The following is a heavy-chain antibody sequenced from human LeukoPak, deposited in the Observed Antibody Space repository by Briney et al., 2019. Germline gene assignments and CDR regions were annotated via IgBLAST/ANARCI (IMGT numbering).Heavy chain of an antibody. Sequence: PGGSLRLSCAASGFTFSSYAMSWVRQAPGKGLEWVSAISGSGGSTYYADSVKGRFTISRDNSKNTLYLQMSSLRAEDTAVYYCAKDFVLLGATGATFFDYWGQGTLVTVSS. CDR3: AKDFVLLGATGATFFDY. V-gene: IGHV3-23*01. D-gene: IGHD1-26*01. CDR2: ISGSGGST. J-gene: IGHJ4*02. CDR1: GFTFSSYA.